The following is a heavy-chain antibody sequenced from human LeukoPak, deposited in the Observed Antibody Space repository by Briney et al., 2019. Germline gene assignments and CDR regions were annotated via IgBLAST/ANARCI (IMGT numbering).Heavy chain of an antibody. D-gene: IGHD3-10*01. V-gene: IGHV1-24*01. CDR3: ATDLRTYYYGSGSYPYAGY. J-gene: IGHJ4*02. Sequence: ASVKVSCKVSGYTLTELSMHWVRQAPRNGLGWMGGFDPEDGETIYAQKFQGRVTMTEDTSTDTAYMELSSLRSEDTAVYYCATDLRTYYYGSGSYPYAGYWGQGTLVTVSS. CDR2: FDPEDGET. CDR1: GYTLTELS.